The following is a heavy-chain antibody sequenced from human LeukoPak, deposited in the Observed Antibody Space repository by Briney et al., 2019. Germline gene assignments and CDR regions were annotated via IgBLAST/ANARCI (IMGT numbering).Heavy chain of an antibody. CDR3: ARGSQTPDAGY. V-gene: IGHV4-61*08. D-gene: IGHD3-10*01. Sequence: SETLSLTCTVSGGSISNGAYYWSWIRQPPGKGLEWIGYISHSGSTDYNPSLKSRLTISVDASKRQFYLKLNSVTAADTAVYYCARGSQTPDAGYWGQGTLVTVSS. CDR1: GGSISNGAYY. CDR2: ISHSGST. J-gene: IGHJ4*02.